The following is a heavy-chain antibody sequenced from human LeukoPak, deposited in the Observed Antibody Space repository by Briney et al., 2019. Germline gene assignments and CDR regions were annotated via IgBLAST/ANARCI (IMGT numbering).Heavy chain of an antibody. V-gene: IGHV3-11*01. CDR1: GVTFSDYY. D-gene: IGHD5-18*01. CDR2: ISSSGSTI. CDR3: ARSRGHSYGDHLDY. Sequence: GGSLRLSCAASGVTFSDYYMSWIRRAPGKGLEWVSYISSSGSTIYYADSVKGRFTISRDNAKNSLYLQMNSLRAEDTAVYYCARSRGHSYGDHLDYWGQGTLVTVSS. J-gene: IGHJ4*02.